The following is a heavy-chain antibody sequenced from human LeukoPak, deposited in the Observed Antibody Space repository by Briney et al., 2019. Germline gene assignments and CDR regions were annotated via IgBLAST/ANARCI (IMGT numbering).Heavy chain of an antibody. Sequence: GGSLRLSCAASGFTFTNYAMSWVRQAPGRGLEVVSVIGGSGENTWYADSVKGRFTISRDNSKNTLSLEMNSLRAEDTALYYCAKDGLYYDGSEHVYYFDSWGQGTLVTVSS. J-gene: IGHJ4*02. CDR3: AKDGLYYDGSEHVYYFDS. V-gene: IGHV3-23*01. CDR1: GFTFTNYA. D-gene: IGHD3-22*01. CDR2: IGGSGENT.